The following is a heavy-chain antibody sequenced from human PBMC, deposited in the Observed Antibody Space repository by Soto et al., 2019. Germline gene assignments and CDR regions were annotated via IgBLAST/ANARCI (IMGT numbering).Heavy chain of an antibody. CDR3: ARDSMAYGFDI. J-gene: IGHJ3*02. CDR2: INHSGST. Sequence: SETLSLTCAVYGGSFSGYYWSWIRQPPGKGLEWIGEINHSGSTNYNPSLKSRVTISVDTSKNQFSLKLSSLTAADTAVYYCARDSMAYGFDIWGQGTMVTVS. CDR1: GGSFSGYY. V-gene: IGHV4-34*01.